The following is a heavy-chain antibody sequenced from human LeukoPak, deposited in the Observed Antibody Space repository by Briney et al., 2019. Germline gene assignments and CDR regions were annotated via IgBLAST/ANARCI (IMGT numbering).Heavy chain of an antibody. CDR3: AIHYTEDIVVGPAASPETRNNWFDP. D-gene: IGHD2-2*01. Sequence: DPSETLSLTCTVSAYSISSGYYWGWIRQPPGKGLEWIGSIYHSGRTYYNPSLKSRVTISVDTSKNQFSLKLRSVTAADTALYYCAIHYTEDIVVGPAASPETRNNWFDPWGQGTLVTVSP. CDR2: IYHSGRT. J-gene: IGHJ5*02. CDR1: AYSISSGYY. V-gene: IGHV4-38-2*02.